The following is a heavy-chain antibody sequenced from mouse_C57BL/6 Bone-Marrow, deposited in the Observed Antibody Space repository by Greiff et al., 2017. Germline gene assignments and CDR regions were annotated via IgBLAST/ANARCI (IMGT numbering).Heavy chain of an antibody. V-gene: IGHV1-81*01. CDR2: IYPRSGNT. J-gene: IGHJ3*01. D-gene: IGHD4-1*01. Sequence: VQLQQSGAELARPGASVKLSCKASGYTFTSYGISWVKQRTGQGLEWIGEIYPRSGNTYYNEKFKGKATMTADTSSSTAYMELRSLTSEDSAVYFCARDWWFAYWGQGTLVTVSA. CDR1: GYTFTSYG. CDR3: ARDWWFAY.